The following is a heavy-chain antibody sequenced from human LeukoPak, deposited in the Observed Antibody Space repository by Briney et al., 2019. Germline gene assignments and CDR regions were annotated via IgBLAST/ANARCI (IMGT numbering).Heavy chain of an antibody. CDR3: ASGITGELDNWFDP. Sequence: ASVKVSCKASGGTFSSYAISWVRQAPGQGLEWMGRINPNSGGTNYAQKFQGRVTMTRDTSISTAYMELSRLRSDDTAVYYCASGITGELDNWFDPWGRGTLVTVSS. CDR1: GGTFSSYA. D-gene: IGHD1-20*01. CDR2: INPNSGGT. V-gene: IGHV1-2*06. J-gene: IGHJ5*02.